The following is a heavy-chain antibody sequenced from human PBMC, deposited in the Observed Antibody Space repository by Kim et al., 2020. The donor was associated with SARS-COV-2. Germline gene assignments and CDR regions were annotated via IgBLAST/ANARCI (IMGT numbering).Heavy chain of an antibody. Sequence: RFTISRDNAKNSLYLQMNSLRAEDTAVYYCAGGGNYYDSSGYYYYYGMDVWGQGTTVTVSS. J-gene: IGHJ6*02. V-gene: IGHV3-48*03. CDR3: AGGGNYYDSSGYYYYYGMDV. D-gene: IGHD3-22*01.